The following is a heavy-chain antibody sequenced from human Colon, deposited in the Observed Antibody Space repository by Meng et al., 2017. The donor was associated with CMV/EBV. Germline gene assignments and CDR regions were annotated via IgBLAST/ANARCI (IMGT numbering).Heavy chain of an antibody. D-gene: IGHD2-8*01. V-gene: IGHV4-39*01. CDR1: GGSISSSSYY. Sequence: SETLSLTCTVSGGSISSSSYYWDWIRQPPGKRREWIGCIYYSGNTNYNPSHKSRVTISVNTSKNQFSLKLSSVTAADTAVYYCARHVIVLIVCGIDYWGQGTLVTVSS. CDR3: ARHVIVLIVCGIDY. J-gene: IGHJ4*02. CDR2: IYYSGNT.